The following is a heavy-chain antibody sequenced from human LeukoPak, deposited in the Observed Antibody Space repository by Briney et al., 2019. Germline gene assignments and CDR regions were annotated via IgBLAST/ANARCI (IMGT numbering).Heavy chain of an antibody. J-gene: IGHJ4*02. D-gene: IGHD6-19*01. Sequence: SETLSLTCAVSGGSISSNSYYWGWIRQPPGKGLEWIGSIYYSGSTYYNPSLKSRVTISVDTSKNQFSLKMRSVTAADTAVYYCARVRAVAGTPPDYWGQGTLVTVSS. CDR2: IYYSGST. CDR1: GGSISSNSYY. V-gene: IGHV4-39*07. CDR3: ARVRAVAGTPPDY.